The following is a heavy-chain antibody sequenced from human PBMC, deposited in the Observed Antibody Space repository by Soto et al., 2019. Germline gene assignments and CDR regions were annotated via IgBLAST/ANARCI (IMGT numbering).Heavy chain of an antibody. J-gene: IGHJ5*02. CDR1: GYTFTSYG. CDR2: ISAYNGNT. CDR3: ARDIVCGGYGESNWLDP. V-gene: IGHV1-18*01. Sequence: QVQLVQSGAEVKKPGASVKVSCKASGYTFTSYGISWVRQAPGQGLEWMGWISAYNGNTNYAQKFQGRVTMTPDTSTSTANMELRSLRPDDTAGNHGARDIVCGGYGESNWLDPWGQGTLVTVSS. D-gene: IGHD5-12*01.